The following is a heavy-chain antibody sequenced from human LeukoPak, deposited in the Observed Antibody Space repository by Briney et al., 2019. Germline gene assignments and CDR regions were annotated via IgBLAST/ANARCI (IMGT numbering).Heavy chain of an antibody. CDR2: IRKTTEGEAT. CDR3: ASAMWGSQCTCPDY. J-gene: IGHJ4*02. CDR1: GLTFSNIW. V-gene: IGHV3-15*01. Sequence: GGSFRLSCAASGLTFSNIWMGWCGQPPGRGRLWVVPIRKTTEGEATEYAAKVQSIITISKDDSSNTLQLKINSPKNEATAVYFCASAMWGSQCTCPDYWGQGTLVTVSS. D-gene: IGHD3-16*01.